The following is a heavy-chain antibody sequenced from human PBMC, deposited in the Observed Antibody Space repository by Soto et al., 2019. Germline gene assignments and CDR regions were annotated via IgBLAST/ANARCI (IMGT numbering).Heavy chain of an antibody. CDR1: GFTFSGTA. J-gene: IGHJ4*02. D-gene: IGHD4-17*01. V-gene: IGHV3-73*01. CDR3: TRFGRGYGDYGGVDY. Sequence: EVQLVESGGSLVQPGGSLKLSCAASGFTFSGTAMHWVRQASGKGLEWVGRIRSKANSYATAYAASVKGRFTISRDDSKNTAYLQMNSLKTEDTAVYYCTRFGRGYGDYGGVDYWGQGTLVTVSS. CDR2: IRSKANSYAT.